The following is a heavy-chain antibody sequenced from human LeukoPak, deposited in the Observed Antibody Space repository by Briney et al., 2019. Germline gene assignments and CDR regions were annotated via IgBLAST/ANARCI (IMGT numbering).Heavy chain of an antibody. CDR1: GFIFTNYV. D-gene: IGHD1-26*01. CDR2: IGGSGTST. Sequence: GGSLRLSCAASGFIFTNYVMSWVRQAPGKGLEWVSVIGGSGTSTYYADSVKGRFTISRDNSKNMLYLQMNSLRAEDTAVYYCAKVDGVGAAFDYWGQGTLVTVSS. V-gene: IGHV3-23*01. CDR3: AKVDGVGAAFDY. J-gene: IGHJ4*02.